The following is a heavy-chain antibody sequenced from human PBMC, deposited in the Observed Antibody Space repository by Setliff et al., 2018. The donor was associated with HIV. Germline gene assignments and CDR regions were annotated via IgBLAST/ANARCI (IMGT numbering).Heavy chain of an antibody. D-gene: IGHD3-10*01. Sequence: SETLSLTCVVSGYSISSSYWWGWIRHPPGKGLEWIGWIGYIYKGGSTYYNPSLKSRVTMSEDTSKNQFSLKLRSVTAVDTAVYYCARSALWFGEADWYFDLWGRGTLVTVSS. CDR2: IYKGGST. V-gene: IGHV4-28*01. CDR3: ARSALWFGEADWYFDL. CDR1: GYSISSSYW. J-gene: IGHJ2*01.